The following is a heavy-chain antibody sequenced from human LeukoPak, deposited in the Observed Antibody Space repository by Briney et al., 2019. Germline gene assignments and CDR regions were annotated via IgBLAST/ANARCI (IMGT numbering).Heavy chain of an antibody. CDR1: GGSISSSNYY. V-gene: IGHV4-39*07. CDR3: ARDRLEQQLGNGYFDL. D-gene: IGHD6-13*01. J-gene: IGHJ2*01. Sequence: SETLSLTCTVSGGSISSSNYYWGWIRQPPGKGLEWIGSMYYSGSTYYNPSLKSRVTISADTSKNQFSLKLSSVTAADTAVYYCARDRLEQQLGNGYFDLWGRGTLVTVSS. CDR2: MYYSGST.